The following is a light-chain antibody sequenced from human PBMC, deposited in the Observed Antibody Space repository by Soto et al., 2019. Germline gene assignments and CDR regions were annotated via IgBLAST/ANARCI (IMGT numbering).Light chain of an antibody. J-gene: IGKJ5*01. V-gene: IGKV1-33*01. Sequence: DIQMTQSPSSLSASVGDRVTITCQASQDISNYLNWYQQKPGKAPKLLIYDASNLETGVPSRFSGSGSGTEFTVNISSRQPEEIETEYCQQYDTRPITLGQGKRLELK. CDR3: QQYDTRPIT. CDR2: DAS. CDR1: QDISNY.